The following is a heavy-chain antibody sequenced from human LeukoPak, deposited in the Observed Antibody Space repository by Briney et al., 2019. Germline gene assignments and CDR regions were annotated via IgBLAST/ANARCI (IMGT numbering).Heavy chain of an antibody. V-gene: IGHV1-2*02. D-gene: IGHD3-10*01. CDR2: IYPYTGAT. J-gene: IGHJ4*02. CDR3: ARDGPAQMVDFDY. CDR1: GYTFSGTGWY. Sequence: ASVKVSCKASGYTFSGTGWYLYWLRQTPGQGLECMGWIYPYTGATHYAQKFQGRVAMTRDTSISAAYMELSRLRPDDTAVYYCARDGPAQMVDFDYWGQGTLVTVSS.